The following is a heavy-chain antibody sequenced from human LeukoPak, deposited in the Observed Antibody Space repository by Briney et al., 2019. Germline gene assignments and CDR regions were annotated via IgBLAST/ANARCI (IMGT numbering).Heavy chain of an antibody. V-gene: IGHV4-39*01. D-gene: IGHD3/OR15-3a*01. CDR2: IYYSGST. J-gene: IGHJ4*02. Sequence: SETLSLTCTVSGGSISSSSYYWGWIRQPPGTGLERIGSIYYSGSTYYNPSLKSRVTISVDTSKNQFSLKLSSVTAADTAVYFCGRTQLWTGYFDYWGQGALVTVSS. CDR3: GRTQLWTGYFDY. CDR1: GGSISSSSYY.